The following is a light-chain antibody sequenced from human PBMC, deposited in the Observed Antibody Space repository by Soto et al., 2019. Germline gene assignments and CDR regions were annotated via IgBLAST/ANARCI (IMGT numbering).Light chain of an antibody. CDR3: QQYGSSPWT. CDR2: GAS. J-gene: IGKJ1*01. CDR1: QSVSSSN. V-gene: IGKV3-20*01. Sequence: DIELTHSPDTLSLSPCERATLSCSASQSVSSSNFAWYQQKPAQAPRLLIYGASRRAPGIPERFSGSGSGTDFTLTISRLEPEDFAVYYCQQYGSSPWTFGQGTKVDIK.